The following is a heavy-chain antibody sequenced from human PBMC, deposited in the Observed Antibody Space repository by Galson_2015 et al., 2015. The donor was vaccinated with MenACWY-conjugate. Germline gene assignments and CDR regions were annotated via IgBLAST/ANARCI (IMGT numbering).Heavy chain of an antibody. V-gene: IGHV3-30-3*01. J-gene: IGHJ3*01. CDR1: GFTFSLYA. Sequence: SLRLSCEASGFTFSLYALHWVRQPPGQGLECVTVITFDGNFKEYADSVKGRFTISRDTSKNTMYLRMAGLRFDDTSVYYCVRGWGQSAVGYGLKRGAFDVWGRGTMVTVSS. D-gene: IGHD6-19*01. CDR3: VRGWGQSAVGYGLKRGAFDV. CDR2: ITFDGNFK.